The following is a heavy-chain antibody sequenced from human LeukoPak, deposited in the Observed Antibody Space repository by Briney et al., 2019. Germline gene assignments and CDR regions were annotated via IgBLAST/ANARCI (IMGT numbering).Heavy chain of an antibody. CDR3: AREAAETDGYNSAFDY. Sequence: GESLKISCKGSGYNFASHWIGWVRQMPGKGLEWMGIIYPGDSDTTYSPSFQDQVTISVDKPIATAYLQWSSLKAADTAIYYCAREAAETDGYNSAFDYWGQGTLVTVAS. J-gene: IGHJ4*02. V-gene: IGHV5-51*04. CDR1: GYNFASHW. D-gene: IGHD5-24*01. CDR2: IYPGDSDT.